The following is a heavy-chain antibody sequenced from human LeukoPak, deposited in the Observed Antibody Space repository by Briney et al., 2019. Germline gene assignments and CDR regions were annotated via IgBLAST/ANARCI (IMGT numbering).Heavy chain of an antibody. V-gene: IGHV1-8*01. J-gene: IGHJ4*02. CDR3: AREMAAAGTFGY. Sequence: ASVKVSCKASGYTFTSYDINWVRQATGQGLEWMGWMNPNSGNTGYAQKFQGRVTMTRNTAISTAYMELSSLSSEDTAVYYCAREMAAAGTFGYSGQRTLVTVSS. CDR2: MNPNSGNT. D-gene: IGHD6-13*01. CDR1: GYTFTSYD.